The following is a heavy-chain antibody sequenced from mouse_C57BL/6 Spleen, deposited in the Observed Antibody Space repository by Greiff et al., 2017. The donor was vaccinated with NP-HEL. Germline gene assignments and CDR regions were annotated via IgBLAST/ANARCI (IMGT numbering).Heavy chain of an antibody. D-gene: IGHD1-1*01. CDR1: GYTFTSYW. J-gene: IGHJ2*01. CDR2: IDPSDSYT. CDR3: PYGSRYGYFDY. V-gene: IGHV1-59*01. Sequence: QVQLQQPGAELVRPGTSVKLSCKASGYTFTSYWMHWVKQRPGQGLEWIGVIDPSDSYTNYNQKFKGKATLTVDTSSSTAYMQLSSLTSEDSAVYYCPYGSRYGYFDYWGQGTTLTVSS.